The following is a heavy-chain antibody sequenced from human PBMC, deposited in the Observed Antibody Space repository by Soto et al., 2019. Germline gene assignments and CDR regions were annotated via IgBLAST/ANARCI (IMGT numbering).Heavy chain of an antibody. CDR1: GFTFSSYA. Sequence: VGSLRLSCAASGFTFSSYAMSWVRQAPGKGLEWVSAISGSGGSTYYADSVKGRFTISRDNSKNTLYLQMNSLRAEDTAVYYCAKGPSYYYGSGSYYFPSWGQGTLVTVSS. CDR2: ISGSGGST. J-gene: IGHJ5*02. V-gene: IGHV3-23*01. D-gene: IGHD3-10*01. CDR3: AKGPSYYYGSGSYYFPS.